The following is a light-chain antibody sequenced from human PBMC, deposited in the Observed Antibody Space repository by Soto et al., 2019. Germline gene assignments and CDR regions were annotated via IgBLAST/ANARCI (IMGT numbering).Light chain of an antibody. CDR1: SSDVGGYNY. CDR3: TSYTTSSTVV. CDR2: DVT. V-gene: IGLV2-14*03. J-gene: IGLJ2*01. Sequence: QSVLTQPASVSGSPGQSIAISCTGTSSDVGGYNYVSWYQQHPGKAPNLIIFDVTRRPSGVSDRFSGSKSGNTASLTISGLQADDEADYYCTSYTTSSTVVFGGGTKLTVL.